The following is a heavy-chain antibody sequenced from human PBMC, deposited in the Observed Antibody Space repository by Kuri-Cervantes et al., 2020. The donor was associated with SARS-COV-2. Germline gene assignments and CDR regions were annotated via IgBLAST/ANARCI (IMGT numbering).Heavy chain of an antibody. CDR1: RFTFTDYY. Sequence: GGSLRLSCAASRFTFTDYYMSWIRLTPGKGLEWVSYITGSGSAMYYADSVKGRFTISRDNAKNSLYLKMNSLRAEDTAVYYCARENSDFMTWFDPWGQGNLVTVSS. CDR3: ARENSDFMTWFDP. J-gene: IGHJ5*02. CDR2: ITGSGSAM. V-gene: IGHV3-11*04. D-gene: IGHD3/OR15-3a*01.